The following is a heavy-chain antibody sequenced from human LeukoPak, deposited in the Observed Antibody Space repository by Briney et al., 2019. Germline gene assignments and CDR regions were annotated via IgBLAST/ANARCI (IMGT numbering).Heavy chain of an antibody. CDR3: ATFRYSSGRDY. D-gene: IGHD6-19*01. CDR2: INHSGST. J-gene: IGHJ4*02. Sequence: SETLSLTCAVYGGSFSGYYWSWIRQPPGKGLEWIGEINHSGSTNYNPSLKSRVTISVDTSKNQFSLKLSSVTAADTAVYYCATFRYSSGRDYWGQGTLVTVSS. CDR1: GGSFSGYY. V-gene: IGHV4-34*01.